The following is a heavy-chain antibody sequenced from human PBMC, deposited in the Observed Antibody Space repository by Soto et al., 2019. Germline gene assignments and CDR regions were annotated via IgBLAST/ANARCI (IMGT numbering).Heavy chain of an antibody. CDR3: ARGLISMIGGDYLDR. J-gene: IGHJ4*02. CDR1: GFTVSSNY. Sequence: QTVGSLRLSCAASGFTVSSNYMTWVRQAPGKGLEWVSVLYSGGATFYADSVEGRFTISRDNSKNTLYLQMNSLRAEDTAVYYCARGLISMIGGDYLDRWGQGTLVTVSS. V-gene: IGHV3-53*01. D-gene: IGHD3-3*02. CDR2: LYSGGAT.